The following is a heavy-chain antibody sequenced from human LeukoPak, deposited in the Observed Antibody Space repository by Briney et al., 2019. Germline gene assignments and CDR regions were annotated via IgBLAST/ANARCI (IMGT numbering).Heavy chain of an antibody. CDR2: ISSSSSYI. CDR1: GFTFSSYS. V-gene: IGHV3-21*01. Sequence: GGSLRLSCAASGFTFSSYSMNWVRQAPGKGLERVSSISSSSSYIYYADAVKGRFTISRDNAKNSLYLQMNSLRAEDTAVYHCARGAGYCSSTNCHLWFDYWGQGTLVTVSS. J-gene: IGHJ4*02. CDR3: ARGAGYCSSTNCHLWFDY. D-gene: IGHD2-2*01.